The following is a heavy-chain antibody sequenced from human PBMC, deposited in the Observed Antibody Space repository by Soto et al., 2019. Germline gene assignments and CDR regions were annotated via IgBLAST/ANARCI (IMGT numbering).Heavy chain of an antibody. CDR2: IYYSGST. CDR1: GGSISSYY. V-gene: IGHV4-59*01. CDR3: AGVCSSTSCYRSAAAGPFYY. J-gene: IGHJ4*02. D-gene: IGHD2-2*01. Sequence: SETLSLTCTVSGGSISSYYWSWIRQPPGKGLEWIGYIYYSGSTNYNPSLKSRATISVDTSKNQFSLKLSSVTAADTAVYYCAGVCSSTSCYRSAAAGPFYYWGQGTLVTVSS.